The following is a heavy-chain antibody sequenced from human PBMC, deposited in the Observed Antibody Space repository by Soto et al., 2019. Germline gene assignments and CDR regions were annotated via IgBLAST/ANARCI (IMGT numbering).Heavy chain of an antibody. CDR2: INHSGST. CDR1: GGSFSGYY. V-gene: IGHV4-34*01. CDR3: AREGRGRIFGVFDP. Sequence: SETLSLTCAVYGGSFSGYYWSWIRQPPGKGLEWIGEINHSGSTNYNPSLKSRVTISVDTSKNQFSLTLSSVTAADTAVYYCAREGRGRIFGVFDPWGQGSLVTVSS. J-gene: IGHJ5*02. D-gene: IGHD3-3*02.